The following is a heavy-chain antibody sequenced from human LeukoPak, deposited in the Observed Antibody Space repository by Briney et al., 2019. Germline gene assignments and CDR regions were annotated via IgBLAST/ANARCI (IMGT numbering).Heavy chain of an antibody. V-gene: IGHV4-59*01. CDR2: IYYSGST. Sequence: PSETLSLTCTVSGGSISSYYWSWIRQPPGKGLEWIGYIYYSGSTNYNPSLKSRVTISVDTSKNQFSLKLSSVTAADTAVYYCARAGVWFGELSSYYFDYWGQGTLVTVSS. CDR3: ARAGVWFGELSSYYFDY. CDR1: GGSISSYY. D-gene: IGHD3-10*01. J-gene: IGHJ4*02.